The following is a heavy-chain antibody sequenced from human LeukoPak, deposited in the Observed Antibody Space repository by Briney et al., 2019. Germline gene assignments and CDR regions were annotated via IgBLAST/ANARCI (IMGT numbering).Heavy chain of an antibody. V-gene: IGHV3-30*18. CDR1: GFTFSSYG. CDR3: AKDRSGSFDY. D-gene: IGHD6-19*01. Sequence: PGGSLRLSCAASGFTFSSYGMHWVRQAPGKGLERVAVISYDGSNKYYADSVKGRFTISRDNSKNTLYLQMNSLRAEDTAVYYCAKDRSGSFDYWGQGTLVTVSS. J-gene: IGHJ4*02. CDR2: ISYDGSNK.